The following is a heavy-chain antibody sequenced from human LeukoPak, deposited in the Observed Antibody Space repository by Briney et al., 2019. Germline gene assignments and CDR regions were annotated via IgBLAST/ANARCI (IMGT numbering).Heavy chain of an antibody. D-gene: IGHD3-3*01. V-gene: IGHV4-34*01. J-gene: IGHJ3*02. CDR2: INHSGST. CDR3: ARLEWSNIRAFDI. Sequence: TASETLSLTCAVYGGSFSGYYWSWIRQPPGKGLEWIGEINHSGSTNYNPSLKSRVTISVDTSKNQFSLKLSYVTAADTAVYYCARLEWSNIRAFDIWGQGTMVTVSS. CDR1: GGSFSGYY.